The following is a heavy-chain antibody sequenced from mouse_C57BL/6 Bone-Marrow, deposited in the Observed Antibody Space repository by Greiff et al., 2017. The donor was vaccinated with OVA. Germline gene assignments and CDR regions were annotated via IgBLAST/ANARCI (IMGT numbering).Heavy chain of an antibody. CDR3: ARGGVFYYGSSLDD. V-gene: IGHV1-50*01. Sequence: VQLQQPGAELVKPGASVKLSCKASGYTFTSYWMQWVKQRPGQGLEWIGEIDPSDSYTNYNQKFKGKATLTVDTSSSTAYMQLSSLTSEDSAVYYCARGGVFYYGSSLDDWGQGTTLTVSS. J-gene: IGHJ2*01. D-gene: IGHD1-1*01. CDR2: IDPSDSYT. CDR1: GYTFTSYW.